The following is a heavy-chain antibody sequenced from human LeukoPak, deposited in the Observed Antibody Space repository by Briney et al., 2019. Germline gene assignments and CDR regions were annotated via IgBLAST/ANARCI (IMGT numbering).Heavy chain of an antibody. CDR3: ARDRCSGGSCYFFYDY. CDR1: GFTFSDYY. V-gene: IGHV3-11*01. Sequence: GGSLRLSCAASGFTFSDYYMSWIRQAPGKGLEWVSYISSSGSTIYYADSVKGRFTISRDNAKNSLYLQMNSLRAEDTAVYYCARDRCSGGSCYFFYDYWGQGTLVTVSS. CDR2: ISSSGSTI. D-gene: IGHD2-15*01. J-gene: IGHJ4*02.